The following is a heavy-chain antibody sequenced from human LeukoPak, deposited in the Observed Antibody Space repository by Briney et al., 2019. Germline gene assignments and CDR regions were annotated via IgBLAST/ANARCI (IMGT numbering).Heavy chain of an antibody. V-gene: IGHV4-34*01. D-gene: IGHD2-2*01. CDR2: INHSGST. Sequence: SETLSLTCAVYGGSFSGYYWSWIRQPPGKGLEWIGEINHSGSTNYNPSLKSRVTISVDTSKNQFSLKLSSVTAADTAVYYCASLVEVVPAAMSALSYYYGMDVWGQGTTVTVSS. CDR1: GGSFSGYY. J-gene: IGHJ6*02. CDR3: ASLVEVVPAAMSALSYYYGMDV.